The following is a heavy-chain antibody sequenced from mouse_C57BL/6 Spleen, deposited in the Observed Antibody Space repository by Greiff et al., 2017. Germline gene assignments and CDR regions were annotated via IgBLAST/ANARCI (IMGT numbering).Heavy chain of an antibody. D-gene: IGHD2-4*01. V-gene: IGHV1-81*01. CDR3: ARSWGLRDAMDY. CDR1: GYTFTSYG. CDR2: IYPRSGNT. Sequence: VQLQQSGAELARPGASVKLSCKASGYTFTSYGISWVKQRTGQGLEWIGEIYPRSGNTYYNEKFKGKATLTADKSSSTAYMELRSLTSEDSAVYFCARSWGLRDAMDYWGQGTSVTVSS. J-gene: IGHJ4*01.